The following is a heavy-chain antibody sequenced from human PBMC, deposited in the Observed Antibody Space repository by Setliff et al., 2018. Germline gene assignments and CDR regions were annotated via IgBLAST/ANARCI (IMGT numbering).Heavy chain of an antibody. CDR2: IYYSGST. Sequence: SETLSLTCTVSGGSISSSSYYWGWIRQPPGKGLEWIGSIYYSGSTYYNPSLKSRVTISVDTSKNQFSLKLSSVTAADTAVYYCAREHPRYYYGENWFDPWGQGTLGTSPQ. J-gene: IGHJ5*02. V-gene: IGHV4-39*07. CDR1: GGSISSSSYY. CDR3: AREHPRYYYGENWFDP. D-gene: IGHD3-22*01.